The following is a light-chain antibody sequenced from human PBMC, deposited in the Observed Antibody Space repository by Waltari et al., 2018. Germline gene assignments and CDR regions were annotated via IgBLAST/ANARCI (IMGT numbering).Light chain of an antibody. CDR2: GNN. J-gene: IGLJ3*02. CDR1: SSNIRAGYD. V-gene: IGLV1-40*01. Sequence: QSVLTQPPSVSGAPGQRVTISCTGSSSNIRAGYDVHWYQQLPGTAPRLLIYGNNNRPSGVPERFSGSKSGTSASLAFTGLQAEDEADYYCQSYDTSLSVSVFGGGTKLTVL. CDR3: QSYDTSLSVSV.